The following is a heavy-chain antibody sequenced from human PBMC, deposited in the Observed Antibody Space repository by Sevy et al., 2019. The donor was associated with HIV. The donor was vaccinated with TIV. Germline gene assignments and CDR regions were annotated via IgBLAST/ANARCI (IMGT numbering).Heavy chain of an antibody. CDR1: GFTFSSYW. Sequence: GGSLRLSCAASGFTFSSYWMSWVRQAPGKGLEWVANIKKDGSEKYYVDSVKGRFTISRDNAKNSLYLQMNSLRAEDTAVYYCARSKLEMATIMYYFDYWGQGTLVTVSS. J-gene: IGHJ4*02. V-gene: IGHV3-7*01. CDR3: ARSKLEMATIMYYFDY. D-gene: IGHD5-12*01. CDR2: IKKDGSEK.